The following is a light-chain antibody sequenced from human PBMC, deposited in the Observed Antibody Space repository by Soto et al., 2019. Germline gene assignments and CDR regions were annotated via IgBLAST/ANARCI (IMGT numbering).Light chain of an antibody. J-gene: IGLJ1*01. CDR3: SSYAGTHIV. V-gene: IGLV2-8*01. CDR1: SSDVGGYDY. CDR2: DVT. Sequence: QSALTQAPSASGSPGQSVAISCTGTSSDVGGYDYVSWYQQHPGKAPKLMIYDVTKRPSGVPDRFSGSKSGNTASLTVSGLQAEDEADYYCSSYAGTHIVFGTGTKVTVL.